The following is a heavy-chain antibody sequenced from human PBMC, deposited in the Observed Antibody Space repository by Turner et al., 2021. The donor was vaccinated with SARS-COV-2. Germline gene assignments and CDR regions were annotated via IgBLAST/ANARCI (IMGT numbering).Heavy chain of an antibody. J-gene: IGHJ4*02. CDR2: IYYSGTT. D-gene: IGHD3-10*01. CDR3: ARTGSYGAAGDY. CDR1: VCSISSGAYY. Sequence: QVRLQESGPGLLKPSQTLSLTCTVSVCSISSGAYYWSWIRQHPGKGLEWIGYIYYSGTTYYNPSLESRVTISLDTSKNQFSLNLSSWTAADTAVYYCARTGSYGAAGDYWGQGTLVTVSS. V-gene: IGHV4-31*03.